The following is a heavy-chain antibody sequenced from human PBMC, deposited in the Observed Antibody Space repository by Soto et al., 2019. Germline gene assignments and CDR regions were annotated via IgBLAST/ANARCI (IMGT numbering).Heavy chain of an antibody. D-gene: IGHD6-6*01. V-gene: IGHV4-59*01. J-gene: IGHJ4*02. CDR2: IYYSGST. CDR3: ASHISSSLGQYYFDY. CDR1: GGSISSYY. Sequence: PSETLSLTCTVSGGSISSYYWSWIRQPPGKGLEWIGYIYYSGSTNYNPSLKSRVTISVDTSKNQFSLKLSSVTAADTAVYYCASHISSSLGQYYFDYWGQGTLVTVSS.